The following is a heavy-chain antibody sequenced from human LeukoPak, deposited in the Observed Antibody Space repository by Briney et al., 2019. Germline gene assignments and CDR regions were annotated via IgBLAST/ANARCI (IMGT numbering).Heavy chain of an antibody. CDR2: ISSSSSYI. CDR1: GFTFSSYS. D-gene: IGHD3-10*01. J-gene: IGHJ4*02. Sequence: GGSLRLSCAASGFTFSSYSMNWVRQAPGKGLEWVSSISSSSSYIYYADSVRGRFTISRDNAKNSLYLQMNSLRAEDTAVYYSARDGPGSGIPDYWGQETRDTVSS. V-gene: IGHV3-21*01. CDR3: ARDGPGSGIPDY.